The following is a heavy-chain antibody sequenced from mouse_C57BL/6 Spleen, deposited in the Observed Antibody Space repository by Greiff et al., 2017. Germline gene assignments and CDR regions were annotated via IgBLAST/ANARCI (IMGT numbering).Heavy chain of an antibody. V-gene: IGHV1-81*01. CDR2: IYPRSGNT. CDR3: ASKSSREVITTVVAPFDY. J-gene: IGHJ2*01. CDR1: GYTFTSYG. D-gene: IGHD1-1*01. Sequence: QVQLQQSGAELARPGASVKLSCKASGYTFTSYGISWVKQRTGQGLEWIGEIYPRSGNTYYNEKFKGKDTLTADKSSSTAYMELRSLTSEDSAVYFCASKSSREVITTVVAPFDYWGQGTTRTVSS.